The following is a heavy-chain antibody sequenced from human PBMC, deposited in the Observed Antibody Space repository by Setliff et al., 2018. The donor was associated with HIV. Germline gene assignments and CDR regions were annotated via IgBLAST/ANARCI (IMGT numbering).Heavy chain of an antibody. CDR1: GGSISSSSYY. V-gene: IGHV4-39*01. Sequence: SETLSLTCTVSGGSISSSSYYWGWIRQPPGKGLELIGSIYYTGTTYYHPSLESRVTLSVDMSRNQFSLRLTSVTAADTGVYYCARQGQLGSEWGQGTLVTVSS. J-gene: IGHJ4*02. D-gene: IGHD1-1*01. CDR2: IYYTGTT. CDR3: ARQGQLGSE.